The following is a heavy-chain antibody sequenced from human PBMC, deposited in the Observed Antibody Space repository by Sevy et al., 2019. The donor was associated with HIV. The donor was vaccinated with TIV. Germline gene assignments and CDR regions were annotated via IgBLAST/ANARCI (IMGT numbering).Heavy chain of an antibody. CDR2: TIPIFGTA. V-gene: IGHV1-69*13. Sequence: ASVKVSCKASGGTVSSYAISWVRQAPGQGLEWMGGTIPIFGTANYAQKFQGRVTITADESTSTAYMELSSLRSEDTAVYYCAGITIVGVVTPNGLYGMDVWGQGTTVTVSS. D-gene: IGHD3-3*01. CDR1: GGTVSSYA. J-gene: IGHJ6*02. CDR3: AGITIVGVVTPNGLYGMDV.